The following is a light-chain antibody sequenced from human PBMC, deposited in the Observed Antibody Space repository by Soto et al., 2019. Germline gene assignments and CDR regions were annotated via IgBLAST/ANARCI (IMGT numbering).Light chain of an antibody. CDR2: EVS. Sequence: QSVLTQPPSVSGSPGQSVTISCTGTSSDVGSYNRVSWYQQPPGTAPKLMIYEVSDRPSGVPDRFPGSKSGNTASLTISGLQAEDEADYYCRSYTSSSTYVFGTGTKVTVL. CDR3: RSYTSSSTYV. CDR1: SSDVGSYNR. V-gene: IGLV2-18*02. J-gene: IGLJ1*01.